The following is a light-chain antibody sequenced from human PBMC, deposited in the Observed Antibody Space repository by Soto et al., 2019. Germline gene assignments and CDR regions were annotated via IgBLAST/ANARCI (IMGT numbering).Light chain of an antibody. V-gene: IGKV3-20*01. CDR3: QQYTAWPLT. CDR2: GIS. Sequence: ELVITQSPATLSVSPGEGATLSCRASQSVTSNYLAWYQQKPGKAPRLLIHGISNRATGVPDRFSGSGSGTDFTLTISRLEPEDFAVYYCQQYTAWPLTFGQGTKVDIK. CDR1: QSVTSNY. J-gene: IGKJ1*01.